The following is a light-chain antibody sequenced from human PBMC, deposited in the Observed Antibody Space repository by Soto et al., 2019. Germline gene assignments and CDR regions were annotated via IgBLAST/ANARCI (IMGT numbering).Light chain of an antibody. CDR1: QSISSY. Sequence: DIQMPQSPSSLSASVGDSFTITCRASQSISSYLNWYQQKPGKAPKLLIYAASSLQTGVPSRFTGSGSGTDFTLTIISLQPEDYATYFCQQSYSMPYAFGPGNKVDIK. CDR2: AAS. CDR3: QQSYSMPYA. V-gene: IGKV1-39*01. J-gene: IGKJ2*01.